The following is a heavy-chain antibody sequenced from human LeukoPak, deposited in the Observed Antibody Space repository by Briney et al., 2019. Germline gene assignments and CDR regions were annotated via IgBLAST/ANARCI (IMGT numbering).Heavy chain of an antibody. D-gene: IGHD3-10*01. J-gene: IGHJ4*02. Sequence: MASGTLSLTCAVSGGSISSSNWWSWVRQPPGKGLEWIGCISHSGSTNYNLSLKSRVTISADTSKNQFSLKLSSVTAADTAVYYCATQGRAAFDYWGQGTLVTVSS. V-gene: IGHV4-4*02. CDR2: ISHSGST. CDR3: ATQGRAAFDY. CDR1: GGSISSSNW.